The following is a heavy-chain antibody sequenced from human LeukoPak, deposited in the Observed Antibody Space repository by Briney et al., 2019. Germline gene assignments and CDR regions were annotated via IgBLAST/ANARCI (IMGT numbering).Heavy chain of an antibody. J-gene: IGHJ3*01. D-gene: IGHD6-19*01. V-gene: IGHV3-23*01. Sequence: GGSLRLSCAASGFTFSSYAMSWVRQAPGKGLEWVSAISGSGGSTYYADSVKGRFTISRDNSKNTLYLQMNSLRAEDTAVYYCARAGPSSGYYRDDAFDVWGQGTLVTVSS. CDR1: GFTFSSYA. CDR3: ARAGPSSGYYRDDAFDV. CDR2: ISGSGGST.